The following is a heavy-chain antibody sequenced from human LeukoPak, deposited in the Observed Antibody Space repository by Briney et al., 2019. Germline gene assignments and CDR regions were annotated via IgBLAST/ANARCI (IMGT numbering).Heavy chain of an antibody. Sequence: ASVKVSCKASGYTFTGYYMHWVRQATGQGLEWMGWMNPNSGNTAYAQKFQGRITITRDTSISTAYMELSSLRSEDTAVYYCARRDITTSRTLDPWGQGTLVTVSS. D-gene: IGHD2-15*01. CDR3: ARRDITTSRTLDP. J-gene: IGHJ5*02. CDR1: GYTFTGYY. CDR2: MNPNSGNT. V-gene: IGHV1-8*03.